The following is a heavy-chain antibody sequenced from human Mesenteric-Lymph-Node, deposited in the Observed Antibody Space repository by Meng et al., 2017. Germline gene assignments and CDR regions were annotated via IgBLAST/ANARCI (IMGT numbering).Heavy chain of an antibody. CDR1: GGSFSGYY. CDR3: ARATVTGSGGFDY. V-gene: IGHV4-34*09. D-gene: IGHD3-10*01. CDR2: IYHSGST. Sequence: QLQLQESGPRLVKPSQTLSLTCTVYGGSFSGYYWSWIRQPPGKGLEWMGEIYHSGSTNYNPSLKSRVTISVDKSKNQFSLKLSSVTAADTAVYYCARATVTGSGGFDYWGLGTLVTVSS. J-gene: IGHJ4*02.